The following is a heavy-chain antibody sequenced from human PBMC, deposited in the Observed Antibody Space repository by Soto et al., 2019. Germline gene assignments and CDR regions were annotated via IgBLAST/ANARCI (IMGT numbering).Heavy chain of an antibody. CDR1: GDSVSSNSVV. J-gene: IGHJ3*02. V-gene: IGHV6-1*01. Sequence: SQTLSLTCAISGDSVSSNSVVWNWIRQSPSRGLEWLGRTYYRSKWFYEYEESVRSRIAINPDTSKNKFSLQLNSVTPEETAVDYCAGGAAAGTWALDAFDIWGQGTMVTVSS. CDR3: AGGAAAGTWALDAFDI. CDR2: TYYRSKWFY. D-gene: IGHD6-13*01.